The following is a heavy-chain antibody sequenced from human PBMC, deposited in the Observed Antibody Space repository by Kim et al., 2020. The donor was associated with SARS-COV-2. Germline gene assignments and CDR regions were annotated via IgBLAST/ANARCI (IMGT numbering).Heavy chain of an antibody. D-gene: IGHD3-10*01. V-gene: IGHV3-9*01. Sequence: GGSLRLSCAASGFTFDDYAMHWVRQAPGKGLEWVSGISWNSGSIGYADSVKGRFTISRDNAKNSLYLQMNSLRAEDTALYYCAKDTSYYYGSGSYSYYYYGMDVWGQGTTVTVSS. J-gene: IGHJ6*02. CDR1: GFTFDDYA. CDR2: ISWNSGSI. CDR3: AKDTSYYYGSGSYSYYYYGMDV.